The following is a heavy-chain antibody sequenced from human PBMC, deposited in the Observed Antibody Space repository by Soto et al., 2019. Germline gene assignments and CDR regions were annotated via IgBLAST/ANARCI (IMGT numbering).Heavy chain of an antibody. J-gene: IGHJ6*02. CDR2: INHSGST. D-gene: IGHD1-7*01. CDR3: ARVRSHNWNYVNYYYYYGMDV. V-gene: IGHV4-34*01. Sequence: PSETLSLTXAVYGGSFSGYYWSWIRQPPGKGLEWIGEINHSGSTNYNPSLKSRVTISVDTSKNQFSLKLSSVTAADTAVYYCARVRSHNWNYVNYYYYYGMDVWGQGTTVTVSS. CDR1: GGSFSGYY.